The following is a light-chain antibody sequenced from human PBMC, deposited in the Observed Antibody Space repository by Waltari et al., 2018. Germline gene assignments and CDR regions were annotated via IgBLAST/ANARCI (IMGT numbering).Light chain of an antibody. J-gene: IGLJ2*01. CDR1: RSNIGNNY. Sequence: QSVLTQPPSVSAAPGPQVTISCSGSRSNIGNNYVSWYQQLPRTAPKLLINNNNKRPTGSPELSLRSKSGTSATLGITGLQTGYEADDYCGTWDSSLSAGVFGGWTKLTVL. CDR2: NNN. V-gene: IGLV1-51*01. CDR3: GTWDSSLSAGV.